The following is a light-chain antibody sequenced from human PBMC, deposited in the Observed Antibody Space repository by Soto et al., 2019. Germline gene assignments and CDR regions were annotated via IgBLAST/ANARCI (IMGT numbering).Light chain of an antibody. CDR2: GAS. V-gene: IGKV3-20*01. CDR1: QSVSRSY. CDR3: QQYGSSPRT. Sequence: EIVLTQSPGTLSLSPGERATLSCRASQSVSRSYLAWYQQKPGQAPRLLIYGASSRATGIPDRFSGSGSGTDFPLTISRLEPEDFEVYYCQQYGSSPRTFGQGTKVESK. J-gene: IGKJ1*01.